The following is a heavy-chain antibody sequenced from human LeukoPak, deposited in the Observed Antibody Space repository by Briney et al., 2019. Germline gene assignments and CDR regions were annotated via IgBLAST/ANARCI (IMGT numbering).Heavy chain of an antibody. D-gene: IGHD3-10*01. V-gene: IGHV4-39*07. CDR2: IYYSGST. Sequence: PSETLSLTCTVSGGSISSSTYFWGWIRQPPGKGLEWIGTIYYSGSTYYNPSLKSRVTISVDSSKNQFSLRLSSVTAADTAVYYCARGTSPTYYSGSGSYRYWGQGTLVTVSS. CDR1: GGSISSSTYF. CDR3: ARGTSPTYYSGSGSYRY. J-gene: IGHJ4*02.